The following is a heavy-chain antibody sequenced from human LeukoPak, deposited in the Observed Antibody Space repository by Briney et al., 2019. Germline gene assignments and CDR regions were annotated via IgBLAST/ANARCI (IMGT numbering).Heavy chain of an antibody. CDR1: GGTFSSYG. CDR3: ARDYYDTDAFDI. J-gene: IGHJ3*02. CDR2: IIPIFGTA. Sequence: SVKVSCKASGGTFSSYGISWVRQAPGQGLEWMGRIIPIFGTANYAQKFQGRVTITTDESTSTAYMELSSLRSEDTAVYCCARDYYDTDAFDIWGQGTMVTVSS. D-gene: IGHD3-22*01. V-gene: IGHV1-69*05.